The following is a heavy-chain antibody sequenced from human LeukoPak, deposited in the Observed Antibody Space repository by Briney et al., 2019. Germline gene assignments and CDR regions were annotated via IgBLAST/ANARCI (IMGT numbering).Heavy chain of an antibody. V-gene: IGHV3-23*01. CDR3: AKDQFSTGWSPTTFDY. D-gene: IGHD6-19*01. Sequence: GGSLRLSCAASGFXFSSYAMTWVRQAPGKGLEWVSAISGSGGSAYYVDSVRGRFTISRDNSKNTLYLQMNSLRAEDTAVYYCAKDQFSTGWSPTTFDYWGQGTLVTVSA. CDR1: GFXFSSYA. J-gene: IGHJ4*02. CDR2: ISGSGGSA.